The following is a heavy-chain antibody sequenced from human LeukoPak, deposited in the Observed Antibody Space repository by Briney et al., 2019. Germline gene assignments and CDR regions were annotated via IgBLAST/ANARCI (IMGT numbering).Heavy chain of an antibody. Sequence: SETLSLTCTVSGGSISSGGYYWSWVRQPPGKGLEWIGEIYHSGSTNYNPSLKSRVTISVDKSKNQFSLKLSSVTAADTAVYYCASMVAAAVTFDYWGQGTLVTVSS. CDR3: ASMVAAAVTFDY. V-gene: IGHV4-39*07. J-gene: IGHJ4*02. CDR2: IYHSGST. CDR1: GGSISSGGYY. D-gene: IGHD6-13*01.